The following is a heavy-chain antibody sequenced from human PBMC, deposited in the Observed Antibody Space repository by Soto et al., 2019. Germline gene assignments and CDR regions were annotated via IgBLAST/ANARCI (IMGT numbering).Heavy chain of an antibody. CDR1: GYTFIGYY. CDR2: INPNTGGT. V-gene: IGHV1-2*04. D-gene: IGHD4-17*01. CDR3: VRGDVTTVTTTLDY. Sequence: QVQLVQSGAEVTKPGASLKVSCKTSGYTFIGYYMHWMRQAPGQGLEWMGWINPNTGGTKYAQKFQGWVTMTTDTSISTAYLDVSRLRSDATAVYYCVRGDVTTVTTTLDYWGQGTLVTVSS. J-gene: IGHJ4*02.